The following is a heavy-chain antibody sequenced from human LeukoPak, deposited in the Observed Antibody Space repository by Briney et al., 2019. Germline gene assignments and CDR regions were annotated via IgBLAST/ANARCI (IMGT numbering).Heavy chain of an antibody. J-gene: IGHJ4*02. Sequence: GASVKVSCKASGYSFVSYGIRWVRQAPGQGLEWMGWISPNNGNTDYAQKFQGRVTMTTDTSTSTVYMELRGLRSDDTAVYYCARVIAVAGKTGMDVWGQGTLVTVSS. CDR2: ISPNNGNT. CDR3: ARVIAVAGKTGMDV. CDR1: GYSFVSYG. D-gene: IGHD6-19*01. V-gene: IGHV1-18*01.